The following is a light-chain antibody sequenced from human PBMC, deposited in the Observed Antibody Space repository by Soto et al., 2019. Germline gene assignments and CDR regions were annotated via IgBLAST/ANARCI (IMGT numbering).Light chain of an antibody. CDR3: CSCAGNSEV. CDR1: SGDVGSYNL. J-gene: IGLJ1*01. CDR2: EVT. Sequence: QSVLTQPASVSGSPGQSITIPCTGTSGDVGSYNLVSWYQQHPGKAPKLLIYEVTERPSGVSNRFSGSKSGSTASLTISGLQPDDEADYYCCSCAGNSEVFGTGTKLTVL. V-gene: IGLV2-23*02.